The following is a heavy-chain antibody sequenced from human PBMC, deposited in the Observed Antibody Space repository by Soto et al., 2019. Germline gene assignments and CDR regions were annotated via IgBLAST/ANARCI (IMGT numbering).Heavy chain of an antibody. J-gene: IGHJ6*02. D-gene: IGHD3-22*01. CDR3: ARGKLYYDSSGYNSYYYGMDV. CDR2: IIPIFGTA. V-gene: IGHV1-69*13. CDR1: GGTFSSYA. Sequence: GASVKVSCKASGGTFSSYAISWVRQAPGQGLEWMGGIIPIFGTANYAQKFQGRVTITADESTSTAYMELSSLRSEDTAVYYCARGKLYYDSSGYNSYYYGMDVWGQGTTATVSS.